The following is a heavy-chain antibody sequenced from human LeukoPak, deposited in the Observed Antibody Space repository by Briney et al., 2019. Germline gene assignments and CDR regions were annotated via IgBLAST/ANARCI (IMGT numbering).Heavy chain of an antibody. D-gene: IGHD4-17*01. V-gene: IGHV5-51*01. Sequence: GESLKISCKGSGYSFTSYWIGWVRQMPGKGLEWMGIIYPGDSDTRYSPSFQGQATISADKSISTAYLQWSSLKASDTAMYYCAKSYGDYVEYFDYWGQGTLVTISS. J-gene: IGHJ4*02. CDR3: AKSYGDYVEYFDY. CDR2: IYPGDSDT. CDR1: GYSFTSYW.